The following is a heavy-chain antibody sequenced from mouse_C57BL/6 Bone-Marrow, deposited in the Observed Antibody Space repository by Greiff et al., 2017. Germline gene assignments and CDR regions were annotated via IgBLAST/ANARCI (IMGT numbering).Heavy chain of an antibody. CDR1: GFSLSTFGMG. D-gene: IGHD1-1*01. V-gene: IGHV8-8*01. CDR2: IWWDDDK. Sequence: ESGPGILQPSQTLSLTCSFSGFSLSTFGMGVGWIRQPSGKGLEWLAHIWWDDDKYYNPALKSRLTISKDTSKNQVFLKIANVDTADTATYYCARIGHYYGSSYGNYFDYWGQGTTLTVSS. J-gene: IGHJ2*01. CDR3: ARIGHYYGSSYGNYFDY.